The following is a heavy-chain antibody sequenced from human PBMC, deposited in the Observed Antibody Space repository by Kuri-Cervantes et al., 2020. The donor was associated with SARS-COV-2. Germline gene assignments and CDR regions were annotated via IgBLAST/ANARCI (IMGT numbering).Heavy chain of an antibody. J-gene: IGHJ6*02. D-gene: IGHD6-6*01. CDR1: GFTFSSYS. Sequence: GGSLRLSCAASGFTFSSYSMNWVRQAPGKGLEWVSSISSSSSYIYYADSVKGRFTISRDNAKNSLYLQMNSLRAEDTAVYYCARDRGKIAAHIYYYYGMDVWGQGTTVTVSS. CDR2: ISSSSSYI. V-gene: IGHV3-21*01. CDR3: ARDRGKIAAHIYYYYGMDV.